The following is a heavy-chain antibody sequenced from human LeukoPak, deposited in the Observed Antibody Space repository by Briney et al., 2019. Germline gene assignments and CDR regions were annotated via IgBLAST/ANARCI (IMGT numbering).Heavy chain of an antibody. Sequence: GASVTVSCKASGYTCTIYGISWVRQAPGQGLEWMGWISAYNGSTNYAQKLQGRITMTTDTSTSTAYVELRSLRSDDTAVYYCARSYGSGSPPWFDPWGQGTLVTVSS. V-gene: IGHV1-18*04. D-gene: IGHD3-10*01. J-gene: IGHJ5*02. CDR2: ISAYNGST. CDR1: GYTCTIYG. CDR3: ARSYGSGSPPWFDP.